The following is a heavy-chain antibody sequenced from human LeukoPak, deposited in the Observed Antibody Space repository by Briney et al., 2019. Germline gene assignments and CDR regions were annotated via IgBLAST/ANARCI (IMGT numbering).Heavy chain of an antibody. CDR1: GFTFSDYY. CDR2: IYSGGST. J-gene: IGHJ4*02. CDR3: AARPTSEAVAPSDF. V-gene: IGHV3-53*01. Sequence: TGGSLRLSCAASGFTFSDYYMSWIRQAPGKGLEWVSVIYSGGSTYYADSVKGRFTISRDNSKSTLYLQMNSLRAEDTATYYCAARPTSEAVAPSDFWGQGTLVTVSP. D-gene: IGHD6-19*01.